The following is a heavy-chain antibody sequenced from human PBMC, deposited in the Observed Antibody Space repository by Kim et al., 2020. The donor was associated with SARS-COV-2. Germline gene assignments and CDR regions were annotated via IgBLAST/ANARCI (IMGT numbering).Heavy chain of an antibody. D-gene: IGHD4-17*01. CDR2: IRSKAYGGTT. J-gene: IGHJ4*02. CDR3: TRDDYGDYVLDY. Sequence: GGSLRLSCTASGFTFGDYAMSWVRQAPGKGLEWVGFIRSKAYGGTTEYAASVKGRFTISRDDSKSIAYLQMNSLKTEDTAVYYCTRDDYGDYVLDYWGQGTLVTVSS. V-gene: IGHV3-49*04. CDR1: GFTFGDYA.